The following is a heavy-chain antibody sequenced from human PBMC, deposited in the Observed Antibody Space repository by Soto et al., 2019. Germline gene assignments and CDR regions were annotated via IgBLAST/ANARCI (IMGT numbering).Heavy chain of an antibody. J-gene: IGHJ4*01. CDR3: SRAGILTTPYYPDY. CDR1: GFTFSDHY. V-gene: IGHV3-72*01. D-gene: IGHD4-4*01. CDR2: IRNKRNSYTT. Sequence: EVQLVESGGGLIQPGRSLRLSCAAFGFTFSDHYMDWVRQAPGKGLEWVCRIRNKRNSYTTEYAASVKGRFTISRDDSQNSLFLQMNSLKTEDTAVYYCSRAGILTTPYYPDYWGQGTLVTVSS.